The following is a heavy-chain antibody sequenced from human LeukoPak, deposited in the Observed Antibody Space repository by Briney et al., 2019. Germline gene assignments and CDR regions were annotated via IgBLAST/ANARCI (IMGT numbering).Heavy chain of an antibody. CDR1: GFTFSSYA. J-gene: IGHJ4*02. Sequence: GGSLRLSCAASGFTFSSYAMSWVRQAPGKGLEWVSAISGSGGSTYYADSVKGRFTISRDNSKNTLYLQMNSLRAEDTAVYYCATQNGGNSGPFDYWGQGTLVTVSS. D-gene: IGHD4-23*01. CDR3: ATQNGGNSGPFDY. CDR2: ISGSGGST. V-gene: IGHV3-23*01.